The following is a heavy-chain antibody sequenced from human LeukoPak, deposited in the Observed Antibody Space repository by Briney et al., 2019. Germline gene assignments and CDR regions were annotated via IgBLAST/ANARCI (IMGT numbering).Heavy chain of an antibody. CDR2: ISGSGGST. J-gene: IGHJ3*02. V-gene: IGHV3-23*01. D-gene: IGHD2-8*01. CDR3: AKRTPRELYARDAFDI. Sequence: GGSLRLSCAASGFTFSSYAMSWVRQAPGKGLEGVSAISGSGGSTYYADSVKGRFTISRDNSKNTLYLQMNSLRAEDTAVYYCAKRTPRELYARDAFDIWGQGTMVTVSS. CDR1: GFTFSSYA.